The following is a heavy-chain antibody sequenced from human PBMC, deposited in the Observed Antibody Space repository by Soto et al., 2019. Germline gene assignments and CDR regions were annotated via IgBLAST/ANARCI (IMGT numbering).Heavy chain of an antibody. Sequence: GGSLRLSCAASGFNVGDFAVNWVRQAPGKGLEWVSGISVSDAFIYYADSVRGRFSISRDASENILYLQMNSLRVDDTALYYCTRETVAGITGLDYWGPGTLVTVSS. CDR1: GFNVGDFA. CDR2: ISVSDAFI. J-gene: IGHJ4*02. V-gene: IGHV3-23*01. D-gene: IGHD1-20*01. CDR3: TRETVAGITGLDY.